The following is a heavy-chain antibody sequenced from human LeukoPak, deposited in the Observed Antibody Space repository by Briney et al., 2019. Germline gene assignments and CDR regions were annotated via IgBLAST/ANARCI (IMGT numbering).Heavy chain of an antibody. D-gene: IGHD5-24*01. V-gene: IGHV3-23*01. J-gene: IGHJ3*01. Sequence: GGSLRLSCAASGFTVSNNYMNWVRQGPGKGLEWVSLIGSSGGSTYYADSVKGRFTISRDNFNHTLSLQMNSLRVEDTAIYYCVKDIQLSTWGLGTMVTVSS. CDR2: IGSSGGST. CDR3: VKDIQLST. CDR1: GFTVSNNY.